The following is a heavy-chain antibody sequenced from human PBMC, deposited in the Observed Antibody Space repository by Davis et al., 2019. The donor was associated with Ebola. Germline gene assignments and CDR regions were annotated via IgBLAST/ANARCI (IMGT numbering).Heavy chain of an antibody. CDR2: INHSGST. Sequence: GSLRLSCAVYGGSFTTYYWSWIRQPPGKGLEWIGEINHSGSTNYNPSLKSRVTISVDTSKNQFSLKLSSVTAADTAVYFCARGSENWNYVDYWGQGTLVTVSS. J-gene: IGHJ4*02. V-gene: IGHV4-34*01. D-gene: IGHD1-1*01. CDR1: GGSFTTYY. CDR3: ARGSENWNYVDY.